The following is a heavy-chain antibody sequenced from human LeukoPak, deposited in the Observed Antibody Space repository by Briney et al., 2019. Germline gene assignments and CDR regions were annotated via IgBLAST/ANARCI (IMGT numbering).Heavy chain of an antibody. CDR2: INPSGGST. V-gene: IGHV1-46*01. J-gene: IGHJ5*02. Sequence: ASVKVSCKASGYTFTSYYMHWVRQAPGQGLEWMGIINPSGGSTSYAQKFQGRVTMSRDTSTSTVYMELSSLRSEDTAVYYCAGSTYGFWSGYSWFDPWGQGTLVTVSS. CDR3: AGSTYGFWSGYSWFDP. D-gene: IGHD3-3*01. CDR1: GYTFTSYY.